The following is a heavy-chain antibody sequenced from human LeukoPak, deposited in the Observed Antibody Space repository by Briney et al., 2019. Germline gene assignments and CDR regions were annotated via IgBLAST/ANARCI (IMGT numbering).Heavy chain of an antibody. CDR3: VRRVTEERGVAQFDI. Sequence: PGRSLRLSCAASGFLFSVYSMHWVRQAPGKGLEWVAVISYDGTDQNYADSVRGRFTISRDNFKNALFLQINSLRDEDAAVYYCVRRVTEERGVAQFDIWGLGTLVTVSS. CDR1: GFLFSVYS. D-gene: IGHD3-3*01. J-gene: IGHJ4*02. V-gene: IGHV3-30*04. CDR2: ISYDGTDQ.